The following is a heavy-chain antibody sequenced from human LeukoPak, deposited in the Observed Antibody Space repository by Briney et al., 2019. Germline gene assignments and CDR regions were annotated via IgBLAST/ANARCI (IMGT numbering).Heavy chain of an antibody. CDR3: AGHHPRNTVDF. CDR2: ISDIGSI. Sequence: SETLSLTCTVPGGSISSYYWSWIRQPPGKGLEWIAYISDIGSINYNPSLKSRVTISSDTSKNQFSLKLSSVTAADTAVYYCAGHHPRNTVDFWGQGTLVTVSS. CDR1: GGSISSYY. V-gene: IGHV4-59*08. J-gene: IGHJ4*02. D-gene: IGHD2/OR15-2a*01.